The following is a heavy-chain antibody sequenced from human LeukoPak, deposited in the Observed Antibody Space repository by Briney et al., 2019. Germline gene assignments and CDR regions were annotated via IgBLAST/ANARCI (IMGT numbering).Heavy chain of an antibody. CDR3: ARRPVRVYTYGALIHHIDV. CDR2: FIPIRDDT. CDR1: RGTLSTYA. D-gene: IGHD4/OR15-4a*01. V-gene: IGHV1-69*04. J-gene: IGHJ6*02. Sequence: APVRVSCKAYRGTLSTYAIFWVRQAPGHDGEWMGRFIPIRDDTDSAPEFQGSVTISADTSTSPVYMELSSLKSEDTAIYYAARRPVRVYTYGALIHHIDVWGQGTPVTVSS.